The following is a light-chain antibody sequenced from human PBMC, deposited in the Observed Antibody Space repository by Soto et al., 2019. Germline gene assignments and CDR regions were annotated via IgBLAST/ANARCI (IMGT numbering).Light chain of an antibody. CDR3: QQYGSSPPIT. CDR1: QSVDSN. V-gene: IGKV3-20*01. J-gene: IGKJ5*01. Sequence: ELVLTQSPGTLSLSPGKRATLSCRASQSVDSNLAWYQQKPGQAPRVLIYGASSRATGIPDRFSGSGSGTDFTLTISRLEPEDFAVYYCQQYGSSPPITFGQGTRLETK. CDR2: GAS.